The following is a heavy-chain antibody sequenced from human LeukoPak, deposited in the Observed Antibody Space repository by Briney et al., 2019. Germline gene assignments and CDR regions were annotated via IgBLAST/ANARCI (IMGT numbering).Heavy chain of an antibody. V-gene: IGHV3-30-3*01. Sequence: GGSLRLSCAASGFTFSSYAMHWVRQAPGKGLEWVAVISYDGSNKYYADSVKGRFTISRDNSKNTLYLQMNSLRAEGTAVYYCARDFRSSSWAWDYWGQGTLVTVSS. CDR2: ISYDGSNK. CDR3: ARDFRSSSWAWDY. J-gene: IGHJ4*02. D-gene: IGHD6-13*01. CDR1: GFTFSSYA.